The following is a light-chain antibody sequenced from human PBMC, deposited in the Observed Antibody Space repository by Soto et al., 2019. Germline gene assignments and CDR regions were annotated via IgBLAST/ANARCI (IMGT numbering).Light chain of an antibody. J-gene: IGKJ1*01. V-gene: IGKV3D-15*01. CDR3: QQYNFWSMT. CDR1: ESINSN. Sequence: EAVLTQSPAIMSVSPGERVSLSCRASESINSNLAWYQQKPGHPHRLLIYAASTRATDIPSRFSGSGSETDFTLTINSLQSEDFAVYYCQQYNFWSMTFGKGTTVEVK. CDR2: AAS.